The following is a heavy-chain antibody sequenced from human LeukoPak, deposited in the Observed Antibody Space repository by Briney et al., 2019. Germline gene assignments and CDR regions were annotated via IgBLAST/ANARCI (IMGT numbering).Heavy chain of an antibody. J-gene: IGHJ3*02. CDR1: GGSISSYY. D-gene: IGHD1-26*01. V-gene: IGHV4-59*08. CDR2: IYYSGST. Sequence: PSETLSLTCTGSGGSISSYYWSWIRQPPGKGLEWIGYIYYSGSTNYNPSLKSRVTISVDTSKNQFSLKLSSVTAADTAVYYCARLGVVGPKAFDIWGQGTMVTVSS. CDR3: ARLGVVGPKAFDI.